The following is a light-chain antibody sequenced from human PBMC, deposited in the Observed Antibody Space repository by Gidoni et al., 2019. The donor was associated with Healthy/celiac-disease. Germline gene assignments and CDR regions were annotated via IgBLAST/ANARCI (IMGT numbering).Light chain of an antibody. J-gene: IGKJ4*01. CDR2: YAS. Sequence: EIVLTHSPDFQSVTPTAKVTITCRASQSIGSSLHWYQQKPDQSPKLLIKYASQSFSGVPSRFSGRGSWTDFTLTINSLEAEDAATYYCHQSSSLPFTFGGXTKVEIK. V-gene: IGKV6-21*01. CDR3: HQSSSLPFT. CDR1: QSIGSS.